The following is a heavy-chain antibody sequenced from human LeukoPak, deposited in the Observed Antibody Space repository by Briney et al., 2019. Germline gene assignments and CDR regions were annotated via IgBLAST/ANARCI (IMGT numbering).Heavy chain of an antibody. D-gene: IGHD5-24*01. Sequence: GGSPRLSCEASGFPFSSSWMSWGRQAPGKGLEWVANIKPDGSEKSYVDSVKGRFTISRDNAKNSLYLQMNSLRAEDTAVYYCARGQMAGYWGQGTLVTVSS. CDR1: GFPFSSSW. J-gene: IGHJ4*02. CDR3: ARGQMAGY. CDR2: IKPDGSEK. V-gene: IGHV3-7*05.